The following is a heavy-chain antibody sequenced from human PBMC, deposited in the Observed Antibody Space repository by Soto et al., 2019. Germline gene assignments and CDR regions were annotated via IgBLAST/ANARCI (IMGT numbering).Heavy chain of an antibody. D-gene: IGHD2-2*01. J-gene: IGHJ4*02. CDR3: AAFTSGVVVPAAMSAVY. CDR2: INPSGGST. V-gene: IGHV1-46*01. CDR1: GYTFTSYY. Sequence: ASVKVSCKASGYTFTSYYMHWVRQAPGQGLEWMGIINPSGGSTSYAQKFQGRVTMTRDTSTSTVYMELSSLRSEDTAVYYCAAFTSGVVVPAAMSAVYWAQGTLVTGSS.